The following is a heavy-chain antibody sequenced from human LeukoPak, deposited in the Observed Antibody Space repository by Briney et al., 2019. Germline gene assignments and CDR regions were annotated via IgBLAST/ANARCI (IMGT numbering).Heavy chain of an antibody. V-gene: IGHV1-69*05. J-gene: IGHJ5*02. CDR2: IIPIFGTA. D-gene: IGHD3-16*02. CDR3: ATSYRNWFDP. Sequence: SVKVSCKASGGTFSSYAISWVRQAPGQGLEWMGGIIPIFGTANYAQKFQGRVTITTDESTSTAYMELSSLRSEDTAVYYCATSYRNWFDPWGQGTLVTVFS. CDR1: GGTFSSYA.